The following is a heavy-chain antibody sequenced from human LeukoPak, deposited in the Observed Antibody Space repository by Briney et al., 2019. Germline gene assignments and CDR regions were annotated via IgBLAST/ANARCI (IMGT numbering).Heavy chain of an antibody. J-gene: IGHJ4*02. D-gene: IGHD5-18*01. V-gene: IGHV4-30-4*01. Sequence: SETLSLTCTVSGGSISSGDYYWSWIRQPPGKGLEWIGYIYYSGSTYYNPSLKSRVTISVDTSKNQFSLKLGSVTAADTAVYYCARTDAMVVVFDYWGQGTLVTVSS. CDR2: IYYSGST. CDR1: GGSISSGDYY. CDR3: ARTDAMVVVFDY.